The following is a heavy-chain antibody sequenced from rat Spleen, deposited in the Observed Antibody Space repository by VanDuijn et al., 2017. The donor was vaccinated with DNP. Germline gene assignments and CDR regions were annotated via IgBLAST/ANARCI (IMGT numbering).Heavy chain of an antibody. V-gene: IGHV5-25*01. CDR1: GFTFSDYN. CDR3: ARNNYGWYFDF. CDR2: ITTSGDST. Sequence: EVQLVESGGGLVQPGRSLKLSCLASGFTFSDYNMAWIRQVPGKGLEWVASITTSGDSTYYPDSVKGRFTISRDNAKNTLYLQMNSLRSEDTATYDCARNNYGWYFDFWGPGTMVTVSS. J-gene: IGHJ1*01. D-gene: IGHD1-10*01.